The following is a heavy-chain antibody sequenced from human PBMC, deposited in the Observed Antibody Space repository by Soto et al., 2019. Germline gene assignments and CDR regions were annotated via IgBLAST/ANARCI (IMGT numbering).Heavy chain of an antibody. Sequence: GESLKISCKGSGYSFTSYWIGWVRQMPGKGLEWMGIIYPGDSDTRYSPSFQGQVTISADKSISTAYLQWSSLKASDTAMYYCARGGYCSSTSCYDPRYYYYMDVWGKGTTVTVSS. D-gene: IGHD2-2*01. CDR3: ARGGYCSSTSCYDPRYYYYMDV. V-gene: IGHV5-51*01. CDR2: IYPGDSDT. J-gene: IGHJ6*03. CDR1: GYSFTSYW.